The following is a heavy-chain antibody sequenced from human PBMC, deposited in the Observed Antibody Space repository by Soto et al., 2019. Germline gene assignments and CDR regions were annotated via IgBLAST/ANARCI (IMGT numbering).Heavy chain of an antibody. CDR3: ARDHTYYYDSSGPSAYYYYYGMDV. CDR1: GGSISSYY. D-gene: IGHD3-22*01. V-gene: IGHV4-4*07. Sequence: SETLSLTCTVSGGSISSYYWSWIRQPAGKGLEWIGRIYTSGSTNYNPSLKSRVTMSVDTSKNQFSLKLSSVTAADTAVYYCARDHTYYYDSSGPSAYYYYYGMDVWGQGTTVTVSS. J-gene: IGHJ6*02. CDR2: IYTSGST.